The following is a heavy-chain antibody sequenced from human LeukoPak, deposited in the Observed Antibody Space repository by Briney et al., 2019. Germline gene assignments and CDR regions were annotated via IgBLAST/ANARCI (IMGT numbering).Heavy chain of an antibody. V-gene: IGHV4-4*07. Sequence: PSETLSLTCTVSGNSFGDYYWSWIRQPAGKGLEWIGRIYTSGSTTYNPSLKSRVTMSVDTSKSQFSLNLMSVTAADTAVYYCTRDTGATGEVKFDPWGQGTLVTVSS. CDR2: IYTSGST. D-gene: IGHD5-12*01. CDR1: GNSFGDYY. J-gene: IGHJ5*02. CDR3: TRDTGATGEVKFDP.